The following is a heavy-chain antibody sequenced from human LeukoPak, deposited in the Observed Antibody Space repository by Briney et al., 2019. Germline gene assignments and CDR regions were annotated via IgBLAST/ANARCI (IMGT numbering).Heavy chain of an antibody. D-gene: IGHD3-10*01. Sequence: GGSLRLSCAASGFTVSSYAMSWVRQAPGKGLEWVSAISGSGDNTFYAASVKGRFTISRDNSKNTVYLQMNTLRADDTAVYYCAKDLEGSGSYPYYFDYWGQGTLVTVSS. V-gene: IGHV3-23*01. CDR1: GFTVSSYA. CDR3: AKDLEGSGSYPYYFDY. CDR2: ISGSGDNT. J-gene: IGHJ4*02.